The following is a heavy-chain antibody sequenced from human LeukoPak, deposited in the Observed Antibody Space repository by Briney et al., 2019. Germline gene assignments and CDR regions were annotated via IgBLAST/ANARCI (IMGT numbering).Heavy chain of an antibody. CDR3: VRGVATVVKRFDY. D-gene: IGHD5-12*01. CDR2: IYHSGTT. J-gene: IGHJ4*02. Sequence: SETLSLTCAVSGYSISSGYYWGWIRQPPGKGLGWFGSIYHSGTTYYNSSLKSRVTISVDTSKNQFSLNLNSVTAADTAVYYCVRGVATVVKRFDYWRQGTLVTVSS. V-gene: IGHV4-38-2*01. CDR1: GYSISSGYY.